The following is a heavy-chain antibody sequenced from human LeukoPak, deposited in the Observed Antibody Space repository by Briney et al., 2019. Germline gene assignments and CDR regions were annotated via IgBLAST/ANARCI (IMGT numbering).Heavy chain of an antibody. Sequence: ASAKVSCKASGYTFTGDYMHWVRQAPGQGLEWMGWINPNSGGTNYAQKFQGRVTMTRDTSISTAYMELSRLRSDDTAVYYCAQSGVAARTFDYWGQGTLVTVSS. CDR1: GYTFTGDY. V-gene: IGHV1-2*02. CDR3: AQSGVAARTFDY. J-gene: IGHJ4*02. CDR2: INPNSGGT. D-gene: IGHD6-13*01.